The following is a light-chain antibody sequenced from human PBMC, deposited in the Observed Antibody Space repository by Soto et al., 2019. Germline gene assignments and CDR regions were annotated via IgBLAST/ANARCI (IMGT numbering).Light chain of an antibody. Sequence: QSALTQPPSASGSPGQSVTIPCTGTNSDVGGYNYVSWYQQYPGKAPKLIIYEVSERPSGVPDRFSGSKSGNTASLTVSGLQTADEADYYCSSYAGSNWYVFGTGTKLTVL. V-gene: IGLV2-8*01. CDR3: SSYAGSNWYV. J-gene: IGLJ1*01. CDR2: EVS. CDR1: NSDVGGYNY.